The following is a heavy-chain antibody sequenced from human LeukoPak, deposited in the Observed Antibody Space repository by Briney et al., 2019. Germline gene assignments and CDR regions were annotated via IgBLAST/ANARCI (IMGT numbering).Heavy chain of an antibody. D-gene: IGHD2-2*02. J-gene: IGHJ6*02. V-gene: IGHV3-30*03. CDR1: GFTFSSYG. Sequence: GRSLRLSCAASGFTFSSYGMHWVRQAPGKGLEWVAVISYDGSNKYYADSVKGRFTISRDNSKNTLYLQMNSLRAEDTAVYYCASADCSSTSCYTSPHYYYGMDVWGQGTTVTVSS. CDR2: ISYDGSNK. CDR3: ASADCSSTSCYTSPHYYYGMDV.